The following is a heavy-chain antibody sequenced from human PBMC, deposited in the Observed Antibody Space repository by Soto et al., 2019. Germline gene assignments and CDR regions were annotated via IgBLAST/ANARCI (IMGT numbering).Heavy chain of an antibody. Sequence: QVQLVQSGAEVKKPGASVKVSCKASGYTFTSYDINWVRQATGKGLEWMGWMNPNSGNTGYAQKFQGRVTMTRNTGINTAYRELSSLRSEDTAVYYCARGTHSSSWYPYYYYGMDVWGKGTTVTVAS. V-gene: IGHV1-8*01. D-gene: IGHD6-13*01. J-gene: IGHJ6*04. CDR2: MNPNSGNT. CDR3: ARGTHSSSWYPYYYYGMDV. CDR1: GYTFTSYD.